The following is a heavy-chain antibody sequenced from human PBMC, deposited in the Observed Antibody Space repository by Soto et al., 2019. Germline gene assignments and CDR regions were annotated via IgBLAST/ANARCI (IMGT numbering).Heavy chain of an antibody. CDR2: ISSSGSTI. D-gene: IGHD1-26*01. CDR1: GFTFSSYE. Sequence: PGGSLRLSCAASGFTFSSYEMNWVRQAPGKGLEWVSYISSSGSTIYYADSVKGRFTISRDNAKNSLYLQMNSLRAGDTAVYYCARVSPEIVGATVAFDIWGQGTMVTVSS. CDR3: ARVSPEIVGATVAFDI. V-gene: IGHV3-48*03. J-gene: IGHJ3*02.